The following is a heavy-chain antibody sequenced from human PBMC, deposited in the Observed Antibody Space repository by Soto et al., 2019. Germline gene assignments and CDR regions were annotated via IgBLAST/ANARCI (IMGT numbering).Heavy chain of an antibody. CDR3: ARVVELDDYGDYIEDY. V-gene: IGHV4-34*01. Sequence: QVQLQQWGAGLLKPSETLSLTCAVYGGSFSGYYWSWIRQPPGKGLEWIGEINHSGSTNYNPSLTSRVTTSVDTPMYQFSLKLSYVNAANTAVYYCARVVELDDYGDYIEDYWGQGTLVTVSS. CDR2: INHSGST. D-gene: IGHD4-17*01. CDR1: GGSFSGYY. J-gene: IGHJ4*02.